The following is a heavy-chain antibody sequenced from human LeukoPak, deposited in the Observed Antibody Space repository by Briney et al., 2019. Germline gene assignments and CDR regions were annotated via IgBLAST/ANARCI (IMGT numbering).Heavy chain of an antibody. CDR3: ARSRGYSGYGGDY. CDR2: ISYDGSNK. CDR1: GFTFSSYA. J-gene: IGHJ4*02. Sequence: PGGSLRLSCAASGFTFSSYAMHWVRQAPGKGLEWVAVISYDGSNKYYADSVKGRFTISRDNSKNTLYLQMNSLRAEDTAVYYCARSRGYSGYGGDYWGQGTQVTVSS. V-gene: IGHV3-30*04. D-gene: IGHD5-12*01.